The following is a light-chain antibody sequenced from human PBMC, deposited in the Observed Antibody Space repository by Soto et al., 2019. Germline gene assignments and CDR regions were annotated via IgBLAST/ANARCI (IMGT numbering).Light chain of an antibody. CDR1: QSVSSSS. CDR3: QQYGSSPPYP. CDR2: AAS. J-gene: IGKJ2*01. Sequence: EIVLTQSPDTLSLSPEERATLSCRASQSVSSSSLAWYQQKPGQAPRLLIYAASSSATGIPDRLSGSGSGTVFTLTISRLEPEDVAVHYYQQYGSSPPYPFGQGTKLEIK. V-gene: IGKV3-20*01.